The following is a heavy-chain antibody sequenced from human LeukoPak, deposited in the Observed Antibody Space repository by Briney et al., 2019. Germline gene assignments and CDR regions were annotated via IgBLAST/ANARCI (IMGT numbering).Heavy chain of an antibody. CDR2: IDSGAGNA. Sequence: ASVKVSCKASGFTCTNSFIHWVRQRPGQGLEWMGIIDSGAGNASYAQKFQGRVTMARDTSTSTVYMELSSLTSDDTALYFCTRADDQDFDHWGQGTLVIVSS. CDR1: GFTCTNSF. J-gene: IGHJ4*02. CDR3: TRADDQDFDH. D-gene: IGHD3-3*01. V-gene: IGHV1-46*01.